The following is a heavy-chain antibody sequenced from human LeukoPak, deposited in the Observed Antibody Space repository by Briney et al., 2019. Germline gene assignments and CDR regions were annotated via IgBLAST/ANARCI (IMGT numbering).Heavy chain of an antibody. D-gene: IGHD3-10*01. Sequence: PGGSLRLSCAASGFTVSSNYMSWVRQAPGKGLEWVSVIYSGGSTYYADSVKGRFTISRDNSKNTLYLQMNSLRAEDTAVYYCARVDSATKLAFDIWGQGTMVTVPS. V-gene: IGHV3-53*01. CDR2: IYSGGST. CDR1: GFTVSSNY. J-gene: IGHJ3*02. CDR3: ARVDSATKLAFDI.